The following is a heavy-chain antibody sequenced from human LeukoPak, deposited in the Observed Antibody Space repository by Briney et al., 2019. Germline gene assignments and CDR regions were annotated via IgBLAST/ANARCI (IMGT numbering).Heavy chain of an antibody. Sequence: ASVKVSCKASGYTFTGYYMHWVRQAPGQGLEWMGWINPNSGGTNYAQKFQGRVTMTRDTSISTAYMELSSLRSEDTAVYYCARVRSVTLNYYMDVWGKGTTVTVSS. V-gene: IGHV1-2*02. D-gene: IGHD3-10*01. J-gene: IGHJ6*03. CDR2: INPNSGGT. CDR1: GYTFTGYY. CDR3: ARVRSVTLNYYMDV.